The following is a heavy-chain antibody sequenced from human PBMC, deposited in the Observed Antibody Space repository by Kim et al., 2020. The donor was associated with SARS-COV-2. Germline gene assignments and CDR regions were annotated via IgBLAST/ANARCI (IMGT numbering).Heavy chain of an antibody. D-gene: IGHD6-13*01. Sequence: SETLSLTCAVYGGSFSGYYWSWIRQPPGKGLEWIGEINHSGSTNYNPSLKSRVTISVDTSKNQFSLKLSSVTAADTAVYYCARVRSSSWYREWSAFDIWGQGTMVTVSS. CDR1: GGSFSGYY. CDR2: INHSGST. CDR3: ARVRSSSWYREWSAFDI. J-gene: IGHJ3*02. V-gene: IGHV4-34*01.